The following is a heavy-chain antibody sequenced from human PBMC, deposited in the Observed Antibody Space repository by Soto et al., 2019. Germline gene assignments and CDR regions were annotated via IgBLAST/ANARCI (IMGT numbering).Heavy chain of an antibody. J-gene: IGHJ3*02. CDR1: GFTFSSYA. Sequence: GGSLRLSCSASGFTFSSYAMHWVRQAPGKGLEYVSAISSNGGSTYYADSVKGRFTISRDNSKSTLYLQMSSLRAEDTAVYYCVKDAPLTFFAPDAFDIWGQGTMVTVSS. V-gene: IGHV3-64D*06. CDR2: ISSNGGST. CDR3: VKDAPLTFFAPDAFDI. D-gene: IGHD7-27*01.